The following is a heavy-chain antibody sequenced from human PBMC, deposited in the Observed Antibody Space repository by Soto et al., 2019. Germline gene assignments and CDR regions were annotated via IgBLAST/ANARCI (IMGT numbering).Heavy chain of an antibody. CDR1: GGSISSSSYY. D-gene: IGHD2-21*02. J-gene: IGHJ3*02. V-gene: IGHV4-39*01. CDR2: IYYSGST. CDR3: ARHLITVVTDADAFDI. Sequence: QLQLQESGPGLVKPSETLSLTCTVSGGSISSSSYYWGWIRQPPGKGLEWIGSIYYSGSTYYNPSLKSRVTISVDTSKNQFSLKLSSVTAADTALYYCARHLITVVTDADAFDIWGQGTMVTVSS.